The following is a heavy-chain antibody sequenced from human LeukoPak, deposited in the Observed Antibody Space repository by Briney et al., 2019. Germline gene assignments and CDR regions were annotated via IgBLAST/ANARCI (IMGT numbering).Heavy chain of an antibody. D-gene: IGHD3-10*01. CDR1: GFTFSSYE. CDR3: ARDPDRGLPEYGVDV. J-gene: IGHJ6*02. CDR2: ISSSGRSR. Sequence: GGSLRLSCAASGFTFSSYEMNWVRQAPGKGLEWVSYISSSGRSRSYADSVKGRFTISRDNAKNSLELQMNSLRAEDTALYYCARDPDRGLPEYGVDVWGQGTTVTVSS. V-gene: IGHV3-48*03.